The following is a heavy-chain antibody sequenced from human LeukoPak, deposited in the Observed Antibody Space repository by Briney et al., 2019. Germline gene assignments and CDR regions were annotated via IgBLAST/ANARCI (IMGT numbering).Heavy chain of an antibody. CDR1: GYTFTSYA. CDR3: ARDLEPWPEKNWFDP. CDR2: IIPIFGIA. J-gene: IGHJ5*02. Sequence: SVKVSCKASGYTFTSYAISWVRQAPGQGLEWMGRIIPIFGIANYAQKFQGRVTITADKSTSTAYMELSSLRSEDTAVYYCARDLEPWPEKNWFDPWGQGTLVTVSS. V-gene: IGHV1-69*04. D-gene: IGHD1-14*01.